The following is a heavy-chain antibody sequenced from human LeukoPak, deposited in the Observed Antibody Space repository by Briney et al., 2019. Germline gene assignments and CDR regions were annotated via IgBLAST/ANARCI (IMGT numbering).Heavy chain of an antibody. V-gene: IGHV1-8*01. J-gene: IGHJ6*03. CDR1: GYTFTSYD. CDR3: ARPAHNYYYYMDV. Sequence: DSVKLSCTASGYTFTSYDISWVRQATGQGLEWMGWMSPNSGNTGYAQKFQGRVTMTRNTSISTAYMELSSLRSEDTAVYYCARPAHNYYYYMDVWGKGTTVTVSS. CDR2: MSPNSGNT.